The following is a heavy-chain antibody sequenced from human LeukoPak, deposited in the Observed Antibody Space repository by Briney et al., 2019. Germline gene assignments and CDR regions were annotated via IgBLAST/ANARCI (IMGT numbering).Heavy chain of an antibody. D-gene: IGHD4-17*01. CDR3: AKANDYGDYVWVY. Sequence: GGSLRLSCAASGFTFSSYWMSWVRQAPGKGLEWVANIKQDGSEKYYVDSVKGRFTISRDNSKNTLYLQMNSLRAEDTAVYYCAKANDYGDYVWVYWGQGTLVTVSS. CDR2: IKQDGSEK. V-gene: IGHV3-7*03. J-gene: IGHJ4*02. CDR1: GFTFSSYW.